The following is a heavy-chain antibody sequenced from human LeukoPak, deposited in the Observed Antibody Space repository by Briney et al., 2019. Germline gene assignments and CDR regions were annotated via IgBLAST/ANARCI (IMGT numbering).Heavy chain of an antibody. Sequence: ASVKVSFKASGYTFTDYYMHWVRQAPGQGLEWMGWINPNSGGTNYAQKFQGWVTMTRDTSISTAYMELSRLRSDDTAVYYCARSGYCSSTSCYTPYNWFDPWGQGTLVTVSS. V-gene: IGHV1-2*04. CDR2: INPNSGGT. J-gene: IGHJ5*02. CDR3: ARSGYCSSTSCYTPYNWFDP. CDR1: GYTFTDYY. D-gene: IGHD2-2*02.